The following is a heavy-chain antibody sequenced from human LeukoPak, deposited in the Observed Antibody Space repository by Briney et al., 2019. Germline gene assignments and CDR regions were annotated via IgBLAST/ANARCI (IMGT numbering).Heavy chain of an antibody. CDR2: IYNSGTT. J-gene: IGHJ4*01. CDR3: ASRVYGLGSFNY. Sequence: SETLSLTCTVSGDSISSTSYYWDWIRQPPGKGLEWIGSIYNSGTTYYNPSLKRRVTISVDTSKNQFSLKVSSVTAADTAVYYCASRVYGLGSFNYWGQGTLVTVSS. V-gene: IGHV4-39*01. D-gene: IGHD3-10*01. CDR1: GDSISSTSYY.